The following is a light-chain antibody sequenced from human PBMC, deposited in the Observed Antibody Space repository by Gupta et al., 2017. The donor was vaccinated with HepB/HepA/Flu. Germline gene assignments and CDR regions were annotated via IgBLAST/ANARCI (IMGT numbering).Light chain of an antibody. CDR1: SSNSGSNT. J-gene: IGLJ1*01. CDR3: AAADASRNGCV. CDR2: SDN. V-gene: IGLV1-44*01. Sequence: QSVLTQPPSASRPPGQRVTISCSGSSSNSGSNTVHSYQQLPAPAPNLLIYSDNRRRSAVPARFSGSKSGTTASVPTSGLQAEDEADYYCAAADASRNGCVFGTGTKVTVL.